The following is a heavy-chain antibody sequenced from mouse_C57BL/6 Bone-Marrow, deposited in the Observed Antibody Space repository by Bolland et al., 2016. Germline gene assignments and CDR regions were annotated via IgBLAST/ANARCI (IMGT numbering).Heavy chain of an antibody. CDR3: ARGGLRRAWFAY. V-gene: IGHV1-75*01. J-gene: IGHJ3*01. CDR2: ESGST. D-gene: IGHD2-4*01. Sequence: ESGSTYYNEKFKGKATLTVDKSSSTAYMLLSSLTSEDSAVYFCARGGLRRAWFAYWGQGTLV.